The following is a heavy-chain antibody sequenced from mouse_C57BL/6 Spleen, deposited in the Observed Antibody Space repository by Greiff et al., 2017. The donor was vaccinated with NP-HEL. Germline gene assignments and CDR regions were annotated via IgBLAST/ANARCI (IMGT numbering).Heavy chain of an antibody. CDR2: ISSGSSNI. CDR3: ARGWLRRRDAMDY. CDR1: GFTFSDYG. J-gene: IGHJ4*01. Sequence: EVHLVESGGGLVKPGGSLKLSCAASGFTFSDYGMHWVRQAPEKGLEWVAYISSGSSNIYYADTVKGRFTISRDNAKNTLFLQMTSLRSEDTAMYYCARGWLRRRDAMDYWGQGTSVTVSS. D-gene: IGHD2-2*01. V-gene: IGHV5-17*01.